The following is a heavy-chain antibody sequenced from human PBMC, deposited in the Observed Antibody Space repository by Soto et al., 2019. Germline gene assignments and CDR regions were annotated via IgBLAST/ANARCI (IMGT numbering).Heavy chain of an antibody. J-gene: IGHJ4*02. V-gene: IGHV3-30*18. CDR1: GFTFSSYA. CDR2: ISYDGSNK. D-gene: IGHD2-2*01. CDR3: AKDSSVIPAAYLDY. Sequence: QVQLVESGGGVVQPGRSLRLSCAASGFTFSSYAMHWVRQAPGKGLEWVAVISYDGSNKYYADSVRGRFTISRDNSQNTLYLQMNSLRADDTAVYYCAKDSSVIPAAYLDYWGQGTLVTVSS.